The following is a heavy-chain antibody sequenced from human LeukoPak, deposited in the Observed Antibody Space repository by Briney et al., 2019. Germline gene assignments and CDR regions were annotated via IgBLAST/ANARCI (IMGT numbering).Heavy chain of an antibody. D-gene: IGHD3-22*01. Sequence: ASVKVSCTCSVYTFTSYDINWVRQPTGQGLAWMGWMNTNSGNTGYARKFQGRVTMTRHTSISTAYMQLRSLRSEDTAVYYCARGRRRDSSVSYWGQGTLVTVSS. V-gene: IGHV1-8*01. CDR3: ARGRRRDSSVSY. J-gene: IGHJ4*02. CDR1: VYTFTSYD. CDR2: MNTNSGNT.